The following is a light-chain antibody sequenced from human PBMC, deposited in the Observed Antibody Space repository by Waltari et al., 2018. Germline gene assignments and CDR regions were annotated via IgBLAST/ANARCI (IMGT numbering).Light chain of an antibody. CDR1: QSINNW. J-gene: IGKJ2*01. CDR2: KAF. V-gene: IGKV1-5*03. Sequence: IQMTQSPSTLSASVGDRVSITCRASQSINNWLAWYQQKSGKAPKLLLYKAFSLESGVPSRFSGSGYGTEFTLTISSLQPDDFATYYCQQYTGYSYTFGQGTKLEIK. CDR3: QQYTGYSYT.